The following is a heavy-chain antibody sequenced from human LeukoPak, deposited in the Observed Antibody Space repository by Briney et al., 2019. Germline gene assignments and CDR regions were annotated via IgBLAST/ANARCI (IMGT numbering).Heavy chain of an antibody. CDR2: INPSGGST. CDR1: GYTFTSYY. J-gene: IGHJ4*02. CDR3: ARDDYDSSGYYYTNYFDY. Sequence: ASVKVSCKASGYTFTSYYMHWVRQAPGQGLEWMGIINPSGGSTSYAQKFQGRVTMTRDTSTSTVYMELSRLRSDDTAVYYCARDDYDSSGYYYTNYFDYWGQGTLVTVSS. D-gene: IGHD3-22*01. V-gene: IGHV1-46*01.